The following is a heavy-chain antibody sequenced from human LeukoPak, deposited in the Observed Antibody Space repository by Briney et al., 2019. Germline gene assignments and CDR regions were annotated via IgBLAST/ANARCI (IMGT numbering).Heavy chain of an antibody. CDR1: GGSISSSSYY. D-gene: IGHD7-27*01. CDR2: IYYSGST. Sequence: SETLSLTCTVSGGSISSSSYYWGWIRQPPGKGLEWIGSIYYSGSTNYNPSLKSRVTISVDTSKNQFSLKLSSVTAADAAVYSCARHRTDWGPFDYWGQGTLVTVSS. V-gene: IGHV4-39*01. J-gene: IGHJ4*02. CDR3: ARHRTDWGPFDY.